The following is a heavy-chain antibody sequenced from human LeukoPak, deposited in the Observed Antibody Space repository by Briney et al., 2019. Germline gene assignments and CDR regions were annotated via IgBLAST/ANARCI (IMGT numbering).Heavy chain of an antibody. J-gene: IGHJ6*03. CDR3: ATGYCSSTSCYTFHFYYYMDV. CDR1: GYTFTSYG. Sequence: ASVKVSCKASGYTFTSYGISWVRQAPGQGLEWMGWISAYNGNTNYAQKLQGRVTMTTDTSTSTAYMELRSLRSDDTAVYYCATGYCSSTSCYTFHFYYYMDVWGKGTTVTVSS. CDR2: ISAYNGNT. D-gene: IGHD2-2*02. V-gene: IGHV1-18*01.